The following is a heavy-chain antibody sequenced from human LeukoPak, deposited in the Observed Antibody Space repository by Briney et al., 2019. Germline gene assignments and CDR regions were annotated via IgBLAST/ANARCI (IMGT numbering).Heavy chain of an antibody. J-gene: IGHJ4*02. D-gene: IGHD4-17*01. CDR3: ARGRTTVTTLIDY. CDR2: MNPNSGNT. V-gene: IGHV1-8*01. Sequence: ASVKVSCKASGYTFTSYDINWVRQATGQGLEWMGWMNPNSGNTGYAQKFQGRVTMTRNTSISTAYRELSSLRSDDTVVYYCARGRTTVTTLIDYWGQGTLVTVSS. CDR1: GYTFTSYD.